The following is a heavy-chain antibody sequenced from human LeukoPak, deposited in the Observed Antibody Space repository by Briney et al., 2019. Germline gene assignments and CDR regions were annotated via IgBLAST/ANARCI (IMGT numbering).Heavy chain of an antibody. CDR2: INPSGGST. CDR1: GYTFTSYY. D-gene: IGHD5-12*01. CDR3: ARDWAPADSGYDTYTDY. V-gene: IGHV1-46*01. Sequence: ASVKVSCKASGYTFTSYYMHWVRQAPGQGLEWMGIINPSGGSTSYAQKFQGRVTMTRDTSTSTVYMELSSLGSEDTAVYYCARDWAPADSGYDTYTDYWGQGTLVTVSS. J-gene: IGHJ4*02.